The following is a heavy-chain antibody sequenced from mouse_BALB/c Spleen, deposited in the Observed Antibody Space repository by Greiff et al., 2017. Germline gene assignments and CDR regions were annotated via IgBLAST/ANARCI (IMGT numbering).Heavy chain of an antibody. CDR1: GFTFSSYG. CDR3: ARGGLRLRNDY. Sequence: DVMLVESGGDLVKPGGSLKLSCAASGFTFSSYGMSWVRQTPDKRLEWVATISSGGSYTYYPDSVKGRFTISRDNAKNTLYLQMSSLKSEDTAMYYCARGGLRLRNDYWGQGTTLTVSS. D-gene: IGHD1-2*01. V-gene: IGHV5-6*02. CDR2: ISSGGSYT. J-gene: IGHJ2*01.